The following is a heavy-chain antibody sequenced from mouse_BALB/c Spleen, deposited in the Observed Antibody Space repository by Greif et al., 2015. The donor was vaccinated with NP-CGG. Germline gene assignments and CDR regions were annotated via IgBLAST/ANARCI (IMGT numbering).Heavy chain of an antibody. D-gene: IGHD1-1*01. Sequence: VKLVESGAELAKPGASVKMSCKASGYTFTSYRMHWVKQRPGQGLEWIGYINPSTGYTEYNQKFKDKATLTADKSSSTAYMQLSGLTSEDSAVYYCASYYGSSYAMDYWGQGTSVTVSS. CDR3: ASYYGSSYAMDY. V-gene: IGHV1-4*01. J-gene: IGHJ4*01. CDR2: INPSTGYT. CDR1: GYTFTSYR.